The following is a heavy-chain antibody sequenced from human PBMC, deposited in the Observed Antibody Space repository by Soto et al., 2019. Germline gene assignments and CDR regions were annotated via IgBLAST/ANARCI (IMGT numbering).Heavy chain of an antibody. Sequence: PGGSLRLSCAASGFTFSSYGMHWVRQAPGKGLEWVAVISYDGSNKYYADSVKGRFTISRDNSKNALYLQMNSLRAEDTAVYYCAAYYYDSSGYFLVDYWGQGTLVTV. D-gene: IGHD3-22*01. CDR1: GFTFSSYG. J-gene: IGHJ4*02. V-gene: IGHV3-30*03. CDR3: AAYYYDSSGYFLVDY. CDR2: ISYDGSNK.